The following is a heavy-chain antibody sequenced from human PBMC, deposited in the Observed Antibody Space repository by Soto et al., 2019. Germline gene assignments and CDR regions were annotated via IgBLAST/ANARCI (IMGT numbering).Heavy chain of an antibody. CDR1: EFTFSSYW. Sequence: GGSLRLSCVASEFTFSSYWMHWVRQVPGKGLVWVSRLNEDGSFTTYADSVKGRFTISRDNAKRTLYLQMNSLRAEDTAVYYCARDLSGRADVWGQGTTVTVSS. V-gene: IGHV3-74*01. D-gene: IGHD3-10*01. CDR3: ARDLSGRADV. J-gene: IGHJ6*02. CDR2: LNEDGSFT.